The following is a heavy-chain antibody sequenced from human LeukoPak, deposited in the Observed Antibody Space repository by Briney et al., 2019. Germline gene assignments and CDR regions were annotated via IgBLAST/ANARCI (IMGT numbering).Heavy chain of an antibody. J-gene: IGHJ4*02. V-gene: IGHV1-18*01. CDR3: ARSSGYDKGFYY. D-gene: IGHD5-12*01. CDR2: INAYNGNT. Sequence: ASVKVSRKASGYTVTSYGIRWVRQAPGQGLEWMGWINAYNGNTNYAQKLQGRVTMTTATSTNTAYMELRSLRSGDTAVYYCARSSGYDKGFYYWGQGTLVTVSS. CDR1: GYTVTSYG.